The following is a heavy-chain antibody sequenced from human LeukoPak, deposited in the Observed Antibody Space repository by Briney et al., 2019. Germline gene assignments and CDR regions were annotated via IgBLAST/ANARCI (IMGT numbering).Heavy chain of an antibody. V-gene: IGHV4-31*03. J-gene: IGHJ4*02. CDR2: IYYSGST. CDR1: GGSISSGGYY. Sequence: PSETLSLTCTVSGGSISSGGYYWSWIRQHPGKGLEWIGYIYYSGSTYYNPSLKSRVTISVDTSKNQFSLKLSSVTAADTAVYYCARGRNVLLWFGELSHRNQDFDYWGQGTLVTVSS. D-gene: IGHD3-10*01. CDR3: ARGRNVLLWFGELSHRNQDFDY.